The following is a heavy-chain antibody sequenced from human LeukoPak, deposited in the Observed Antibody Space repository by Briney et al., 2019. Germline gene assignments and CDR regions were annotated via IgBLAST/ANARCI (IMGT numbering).Heavy chain of an antibody. D-gene: IGHD3-10*01. V-gene: IGHV3-23*01. CDR2: ISGSGGST. CDR1: GFTFSSYA. CDR3: AKARGPLIGVNWFDP. Sequence: PGGSLRLSCAASGFTFSSYAMSWVRQAPGKGLEWGSAISGSGGSTYYADSVKGGVTISRENSKNTLYLQMNSLRADDTAVYYCAKARGPLIGVNWFDPWGQGTLVTVSS. J-gene: IGHJ5*02.